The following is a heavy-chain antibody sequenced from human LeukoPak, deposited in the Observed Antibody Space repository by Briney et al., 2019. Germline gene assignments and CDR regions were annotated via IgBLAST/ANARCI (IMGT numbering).Heavy chain of an antibody. CDR1: GFTFSSYA. J-gene: IGHJ4*02. V-gene: IGHV3-23*01. D-gene: IGHD5-24*01. CDR2: ISGSGGST. CDR3: ARVDRRSRDGYNPFDY. Sequence: PGGSLRLSCAASGFTFSSYAMSWVRQAPGKGLEWVSAISGSGGSTYYADSVKGRFTISRDNAKNSLYLQMNSLRAEDTAVYYCARVDRRSRDGYNPFDYWGQGTLVTVSS.